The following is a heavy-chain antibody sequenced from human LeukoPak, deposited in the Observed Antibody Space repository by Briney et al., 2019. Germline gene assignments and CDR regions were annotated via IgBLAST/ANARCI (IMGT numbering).Heavy chain of an antibody. J-gene: IGHJ5*02. CDR1: GGTFSSYA. CDR3: ARVRGYSGYDLRGWFDP. D-gene: IGHD5-12*01. V-gene: IGHV1-69*06. Sequence: SVKVSCKASGGTFSSYAISWLRQAPAQGLEWMGGIIPIFGTANYAQTFQGRVTITADKYTSTAYMELSRLRSEDRAVYYCARVRGYSGYDLRGWFDPWGQGTLVSVCS. CDR2: IIPIFGTA.